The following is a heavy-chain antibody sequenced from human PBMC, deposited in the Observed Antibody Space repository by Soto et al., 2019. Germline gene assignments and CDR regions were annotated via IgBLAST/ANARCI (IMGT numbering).Heavy chain of an antibody. CDR3: ARDWVAAAENYYGMDV. CDR2: IYFSGST. J-gene: IGHJ6*02. D-gene: IGHD6-13*01. V-gene: IGHV4-61*01. CDR1: NFSLSKEYY. Sequence: SETLSLTCAVSNFSLSKEYYWSWIRQPPGKGLEWIGYIYFSGSTNYNPSLKSRVTISVDTSKNQFSLKLSSVTAADTAVYYCARDWVAAAENYYGMDVWGQGTTVTVSS.